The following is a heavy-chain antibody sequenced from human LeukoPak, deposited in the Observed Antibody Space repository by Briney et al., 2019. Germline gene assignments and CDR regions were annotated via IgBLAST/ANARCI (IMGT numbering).Heavy chain of an antibody. CDR3: ARSFLMSLGELLSGGFDV. D-gene: IGHD3-10*01. Sequence: PGGSLRLSCAASGFTFSDYWMSWVRQTPEKGLQWVANIKPDGSEGYFINSVKGRFTISRDNAKNSLYLQMNSLRAEDTAVYYCARSFLMSLGELLSGGFDVWGQGAMVTVSS. J-gene: IGHJ3*01. V-gene: IGHV3-7*01. CDR2: IKPDGSEG. CDR1: GFTFSDYW.